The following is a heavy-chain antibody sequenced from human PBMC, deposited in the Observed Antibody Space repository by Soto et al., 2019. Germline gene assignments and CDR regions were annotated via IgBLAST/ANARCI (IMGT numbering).Heavy chain of an antibody. CDR2: MNPNSGNT. CDR1: GYTFTSYD. J-gene: IGHJ4*02. Sequence: QLQLVHSGAEVNKPGASVKVSCKASGYTFTSYDINWVRQATGQGLEWMGWMNPNSGNTGYAQKVQGRATMTRNTSISTAYMELSSLRSEDTAVYYCARERGASSPFDYWGQGTLVTVSS. CDR3: ARERGASSPFDY. D-gene: IGHD6-19*01. V-gene: IGHV1-8*01.